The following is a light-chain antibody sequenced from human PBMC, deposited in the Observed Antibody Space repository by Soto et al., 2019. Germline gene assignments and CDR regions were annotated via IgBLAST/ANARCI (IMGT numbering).Light chain of an antibody. CDR3: NQNNNWPPYT. Sequence: EIVMTQSPATLSVFPGERATLSCRASQSVSTNLAWYQQKPGQAPRLLIYGASARATGIPARFSGSGSGTGLTPTIGGLQSKDFAVYSVNQNNNWPPYTFGRGPSWRSN. J-gene: IGKJ2*01. CDR1: QSVSTN. V-gene: IGKV3-15*01. CDR2: GAS.